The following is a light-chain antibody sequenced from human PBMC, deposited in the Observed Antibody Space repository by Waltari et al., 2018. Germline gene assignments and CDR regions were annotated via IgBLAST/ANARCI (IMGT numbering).Light chain of an antibody. CDR2: EDN. CDR3: QSYDNRNRWV. V-gene: IGLV6-57*01. J-gene: IGLJ3*02. CDR1: SGSIATNY. Sequence: NFMLTQPLSVSESPGKTVTISCTRSSGSIATNYVQWYQQRPGSSPTAVIYEDNQRPSGVPDRFSGSIDSSSNSASLTISGLKTEDEADYYCQSYDNRNRWVFGGGTKLTVL.